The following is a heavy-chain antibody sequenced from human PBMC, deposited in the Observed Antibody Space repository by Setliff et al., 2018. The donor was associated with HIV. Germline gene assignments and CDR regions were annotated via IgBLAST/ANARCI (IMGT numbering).Heavy chain of an antibody. Sequence: SETLSLTCTVSGDSISNYYWSWIRQPAGKGLEWIGRVYTSGTTNYNPSLKSRVTMSVDTSKNQISLKLRSVTAADTAVYYCARVSSTYWYSIFRNYYYHMDVWGKGTTVTVSS. CDR3: ARVSSTYWYSIFRNYYYHMDV. V-gene: IGHV4-4*07. CDR2: VYTSGTT. J-gene: IGHJ6*03. D-gene: IGHD2-8*02. CDR1: GDSISNYY.